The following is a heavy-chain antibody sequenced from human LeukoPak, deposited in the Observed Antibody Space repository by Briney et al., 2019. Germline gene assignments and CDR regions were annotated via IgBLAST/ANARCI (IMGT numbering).Heavy chain of an antibody. CDR1: GNTLRELP. V-gene: IGHV1-24*01. CDR2: FDPENAEI. D-gene: IGHD3-3*01. CDR3: ATRGSDFWSGFDY. Sequence: GASVKVPCKLSGNTLRELPIQWVRQAGGKGLEWMAGFDPENAEIVYAQKFQGRVTMTEDTSTYTVYMELTSLTSDDTALYYCATRGSDFWSGFDYWGQGTQVTVSS. J-gene: IGHJ4*02.